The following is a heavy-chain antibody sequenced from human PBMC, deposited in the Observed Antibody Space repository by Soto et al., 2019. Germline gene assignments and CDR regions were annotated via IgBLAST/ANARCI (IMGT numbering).Heavy chain of an antibody. D-gene: IGHD1-26*01. Sequence: QVQLQESGPGLVKPSGTLSLTCTVSGASISSTSSGDWWSWVRQPPGKGLEWIGEIHHSGNTNYNPSLKSRVTMSVDKSKNPFSLRLSSVTAADTAVYYCAKMVGATLVDYWGQGTLVTVSS. V-gene: IGHV4-4*02. J-gene: IGHJ4*02. CDR2: IHHSGNT. CDR1: GASISSTSSGDW. CDR3: AKMVGATLVDY.